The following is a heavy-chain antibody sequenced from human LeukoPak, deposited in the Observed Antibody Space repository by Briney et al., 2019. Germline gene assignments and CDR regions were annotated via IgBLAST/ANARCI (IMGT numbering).Heavy chain of an antibody. CDR3: ARNPVEAAMWRLWFDP. Sequence: GGSLRLSCAASGFTFSSYEMNWVRQAPGKGLEWVSYISSSGSTIYYADSVKGRFTISRDNAKSSLYLQMNSLRAEDTAVYYCARNPVEAAMWRLWFDPWGQGTLVTVSS. D-gene: IGHD2-15*01. CDR2: ISSSGSTI. CDR1: GFTFSSYE. J-gene: IGHJ5*02. V-gene: IGHV3-48*03.